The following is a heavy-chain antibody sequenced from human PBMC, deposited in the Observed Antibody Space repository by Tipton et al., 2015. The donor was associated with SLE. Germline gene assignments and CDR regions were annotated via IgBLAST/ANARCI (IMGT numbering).Heavy chain of an antibody. CDR3: AKTYALDY. CDR2: ISGSGGSI. Sequence: SLRLSCAASGFAFSSYAMSWVRQAPGKGLEWVSGISGSGGSIYYADSVKGRFTISRDYSKSTLYLQMNSLRAEDTALYYCAKTYALDYWGQGTLVTVSS. J-gene: IGHJ4*02. V-gene: IGHV3-23*01. CDR1: GFAFSSYA. D-gene: IGHD2-2*01.